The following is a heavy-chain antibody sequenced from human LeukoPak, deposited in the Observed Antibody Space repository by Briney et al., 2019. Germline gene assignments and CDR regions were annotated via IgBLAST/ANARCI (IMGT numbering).Heavy chain of an antibody. V-gene: IGHV4-39*07. CDR3: ARGRRVAAAGKVSYYYMDV. CDR2: IYYSGST. Sequence: PSETLSLTCTVSGGSISSSSYYWGWIRQPPGKGLEWIGSIYYSGSTYYNPSLKSRVTISVDTSKNQFSLKLSSVTAADTAVYYCARGRRVAAAGKVSYYYMDVWGKGTTVTISS. D-gene: IGHD6-13*01. CDR1: GGSISSSSYY. J-gene: IGHJ6*03.